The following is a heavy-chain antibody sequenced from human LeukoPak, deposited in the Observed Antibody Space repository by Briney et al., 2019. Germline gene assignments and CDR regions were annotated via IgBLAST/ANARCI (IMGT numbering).Heavy chain of an antibody. CDR3: ARASFWSGQGLYYYGMDV. J-gene: IGHJ6*02. CDR1: GFTVSSNY. D-gene: IGHD3-3*01. V-gene: IGHV3-53*01. CDR2: IYSGGST. Sequence: GSLRLSCAASGFTVSSNYMSWVRQAPGKGLEWVSVIYSGGSTYYADSVKGRFTISRDSSKNTLYLQMNSLRAEDTAVYYCARASFWSGQGLYYYGMDVWGQGTTVTVSS.